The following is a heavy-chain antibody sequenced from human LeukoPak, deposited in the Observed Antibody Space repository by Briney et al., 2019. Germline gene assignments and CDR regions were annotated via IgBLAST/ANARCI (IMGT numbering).Heavy chain of an antibody. Sequence: LRLSCAASGFTFSSYEMNWVRQAPGKGLEWIGSIYYSGRTYYNSSLKSRVTISVDTSKNQFSLKVTSVTAADTAVYFCARGPYSYDSSGAFDIWGQGTMVTVSS. CDR2: IYYSGRT. V-gene: IGHV4-39*07. D-gene: IGHD3-22*01. J-gene: IGHJ3*02. CDR3: ARGPYSYDSSGAFDI. CDR1: GFTFSSYE.